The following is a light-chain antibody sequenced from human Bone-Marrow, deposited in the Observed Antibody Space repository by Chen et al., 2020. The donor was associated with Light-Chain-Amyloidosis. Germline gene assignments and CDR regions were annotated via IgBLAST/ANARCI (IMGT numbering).Light chain of an antibody. CDR1: NIGSTS. CDR2: DDS. Sequence: VLTQPSSVSVTPGQTATIACGGNNIGSTSVHWYQQTPGQAPLLVVYDDSDRPSGIPERLSGSNSGNTATLTISRVEAGDEADYYCQVWDRSSDRPVFGGGTKLTVL. CDR3: QVWDRSSDRPV. V-gene: IGLV3-21*02. J-gene: IGLJ3*02.